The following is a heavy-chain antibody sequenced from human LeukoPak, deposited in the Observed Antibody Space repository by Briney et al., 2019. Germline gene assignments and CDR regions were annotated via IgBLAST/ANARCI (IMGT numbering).Heavy chain of an antibody. J-gene: IGHJ4*02. CDR1: GLTFGSNG. V-gene: IGHV3-74*01. CDR2: VNSDGSST. CDR3: ARGSTQYSSGWYGLDY. D-gene: IGHD6-19*01. Sequence: GGSLRLSLAASGLTFGSNGMHGVRQAPGKGLVWVSRVNSDGSSTTYADSVKGRFTISRDNAKNTLYLQMNSLRAEDTAVYYCARGSTQYSSGWYGLDYWGQGTLVTVSS.